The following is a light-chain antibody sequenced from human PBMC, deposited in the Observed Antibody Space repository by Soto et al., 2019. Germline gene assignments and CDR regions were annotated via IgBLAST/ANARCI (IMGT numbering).Light chain of an antibody. CDR1: QSVSSN. Sequence: ETVMTQSPATLSVSPGDRATLSCRASQSVSSNLAWYQQKPGQAPRLLIYGASIRATGIPARFSGSGSGTEFTLTISSLQSEDFGLYYCQQYKNWPPVTFGGGTKVDI. CDR3: QQYKNWPPVT. J-gene: IGKJ4*01. CDR2: GAS. V-gene: IGKV3-15*01.